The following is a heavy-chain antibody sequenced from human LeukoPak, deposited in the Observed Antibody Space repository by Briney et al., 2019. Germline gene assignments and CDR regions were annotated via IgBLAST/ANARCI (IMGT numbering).Heavy chain of an antibody. D-gene: IGHD2-2*01. CDR3: ARDLGYCSSTSCLHDAFDI. J-gene: IGHJ3*02. Sequence: SETLSLTCTVSGGSISSYYWSWLRQPPGKGLEWIGYIYYSGSTNYNPSLKSRVTISVDTSKNQFSLKLSSVTAADTAVYYCARDLGYCSSTSCLHDAFDIWGQGTMVTVSS. CDR2: IYYSGST. V-gene: IGHV4-59*01. CDR1: GGSISSYY.